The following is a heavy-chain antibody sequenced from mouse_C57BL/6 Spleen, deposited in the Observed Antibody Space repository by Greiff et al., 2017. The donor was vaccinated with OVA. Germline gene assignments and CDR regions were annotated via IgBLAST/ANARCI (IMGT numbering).Heavy chain of an antibody. V-gene: IGHV5-16*01. Sequence: EVKLVESEGGLVQPGRSLKLSCTASGFTFSDYYMAWVRQVPEKGLEWVANINSDGSSTYYLDSLKSRFIISRDNAKNILYRQLSSLKSEDTATYYCARGRWFAYWGQGTLLTVSA. CDR2: INSDGSST. CDR1: GFTFSDYY. CDR3: ARGRWFAY. J-gene: IGHJ3*01.